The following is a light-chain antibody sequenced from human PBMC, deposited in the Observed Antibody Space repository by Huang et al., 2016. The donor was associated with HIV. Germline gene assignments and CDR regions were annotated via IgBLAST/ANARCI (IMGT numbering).Light chain of an antibody. CDR1: QNVRNN. V-gene: IGKV3-15*01. CDR3: QQYNDWPRT. CDR2: GAS. J-gene: IGKJ2*01. Sequence: EIVMTQSPATLSVSPGERATLSCRASQNVRNNLAWYQQKPGQAPSLLIYGASTRATEIPGRFSGMGSGTEFTLTISSLQSEDFAVYYCQQYNDWPRTFGQGTKLEIK.